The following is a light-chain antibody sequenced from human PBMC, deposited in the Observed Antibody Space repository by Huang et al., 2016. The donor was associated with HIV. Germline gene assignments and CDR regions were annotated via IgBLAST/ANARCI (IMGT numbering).Light chain of an antibody. CDR1: QSISSW. J-gene: IGKJ1*01. CDR3: QQYNWT. V-gene: IGKV1-5*03. Sequence: DIQMTQSPSTLSASVGDRVTITCRASQSISSWLAWYQQKPGKATKLLIYKASSLESGVPSRFSGSGSGTEFTLTISSLQPDDFATYYCQQYNWTFGQGTKVEIK. CDR2: KAS.